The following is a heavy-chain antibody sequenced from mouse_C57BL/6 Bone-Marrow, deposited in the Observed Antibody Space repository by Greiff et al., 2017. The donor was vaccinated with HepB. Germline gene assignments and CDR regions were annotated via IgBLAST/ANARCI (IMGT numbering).Heavy chain of an antibody. Sequence: VQLVESGPGLVQPSQSLSITCTVSGFSLTSYGVHWVRQSPGKGLEWLGVIWSGGSTDYNAAFKSRLSISKDNSKSQVFFKMNSLQADDTAIYYCARRGYYGSSSWFAYWGQGTLVTVSA. CDR2: IWSGGST. CDR3: ARRGYYGSSSWFAY. CDR1: GFSLTSYG. J-gene: IGHJ3*01. V-gene: IGHV2-2*01. D-gene: IGHD1-1*01.